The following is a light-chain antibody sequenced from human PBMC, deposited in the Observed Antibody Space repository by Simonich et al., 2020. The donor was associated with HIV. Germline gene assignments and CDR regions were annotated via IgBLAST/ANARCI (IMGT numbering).Light chain of an antibody. J-gene: IGLJ3*02. V-gene: IGLV2-11*01. CDR3: CSYAGSYTWV. CDR1: SSDGGGYNY. Sequence: QSALTQPRSVSGSPGQSVTISCTGTSSDGGGYNYVSWYQQHPGNAPKLMFYEVSKRPSGGPYLFAGYKSGNTASLTISGLQAEDEAAYYCCSYAGSYTWVFGGGTKLTVL. CDR2: EVS.